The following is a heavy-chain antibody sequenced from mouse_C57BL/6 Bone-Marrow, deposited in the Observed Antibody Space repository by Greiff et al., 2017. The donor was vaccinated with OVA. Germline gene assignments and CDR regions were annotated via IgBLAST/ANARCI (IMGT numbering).Heavy chain of an antibody. D-gene: IGHD1-1*01. CDR1: GFTFSDYG. CDR3: ARQGLLRRGYAMDY. Sequence: EVQLVESGGGLVKPGGSLKLSCAASGFTFSDYGMHWVRQAPEKGLEWVAYISSGSSTIYYADKVKGRFTISRDNAKNTLFLQMTSLRSEDTAMYYCARQGLLRRGYAMDYWGQGTSVTVSS. V-gene: IGHV5-17*01. CDR2: ISSGSSTI. J-gene: IGHJ4*01.